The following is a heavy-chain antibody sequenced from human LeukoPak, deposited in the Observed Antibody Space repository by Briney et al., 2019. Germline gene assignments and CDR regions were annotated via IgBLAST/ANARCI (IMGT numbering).Heavy chain of an antibody. CDR1: GGFISSNNYY. J-gene: IGHJ4*02. CDR3: ARHRGYYDSSGDGYYFDY. Sequence: PSETLSLTCTVSGGFISSNNYYWGWIRQPPGKGLEWIGSIYYSGSTYYNPSLKSRVAISVDTSKNQFSLKLSSVTAADTAVYYCARHRGYYDSSGDGYYFDYWGQGTLVTVSS. D-gene: IGHD3-22*01. V-gene: IGHV4-39*01. CDR2: IYYSGST.